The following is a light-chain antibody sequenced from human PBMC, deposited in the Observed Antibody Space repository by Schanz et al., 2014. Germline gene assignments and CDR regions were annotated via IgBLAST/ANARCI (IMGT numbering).Light chain of an antibody. Sequence: QSVLTQPPSASGTPGQRITISCSGSTSKSGSYYVYWYQQLPGTAPRLLISRDSQRPSGVPDRFSGYRSGTSACLVISGLRSEDEADYCCATWDGSFGVFGGGTKLTVL. CDR3: ATWDGSFGV. V-gene: IGLV1-47*01. J-gene: IGLJ3*02. CDR1: TSKSGSYY. CDR2: RDS.